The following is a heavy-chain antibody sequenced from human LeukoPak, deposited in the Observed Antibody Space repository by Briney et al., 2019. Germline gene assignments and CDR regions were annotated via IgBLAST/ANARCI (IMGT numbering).Heavy chain of an antibody. CDR2: IDHSGNT. D-gene: IGHD3-22*01. CDR1: GYSINSGYC. J-gene: IGHJ4*02. V-gene: IGHV4-38-2*01. CDR3: ARVPHSVEGSMKAVFIHYFDY. Sequence: SETLSHTCAVSGYSINSGYCWGWIRQPPGKGLEWIGGIDHSGNTHYNPSLKNRVTISVDTSKNEFSLKLSSVTATDTAVYYCARVPHSVEGSMKAVFIHYFDYWGQGSLVTVSS.